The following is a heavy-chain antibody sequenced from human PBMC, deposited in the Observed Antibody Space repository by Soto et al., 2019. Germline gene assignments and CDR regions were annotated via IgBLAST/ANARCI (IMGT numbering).Heavy chain of an antibody. CDR1: GFTFSSYA. D-gene: IGHD2-15*01. J-gene: IGHJ3*02. CDR2: ISGSGGST. CDR3: AKDRYYCSGGSCYVDAFDI. Sequence: EVQLLESGGGLVQPGGSLRLSCAASGFTFSSYAMSWVRQAPGKGLEWVSVISGSGGSTYYADSVKGRFTISRDNSKHTLYLQMNSLRADDTAVYYCAKDRYYCSGGSCYVDAFDIWGQGTMVTVSS. V-gene: IGHV3-23*01.